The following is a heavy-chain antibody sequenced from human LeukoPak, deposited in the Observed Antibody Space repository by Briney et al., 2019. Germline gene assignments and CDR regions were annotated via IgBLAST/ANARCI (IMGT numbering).Heavy chain of an antibody. CDR2: IYYSGST. CDR1: GGSISSYD. D-gene: IGHD6-19*01. Sequence: SETLSLTCTVSGGSISSYDWSWIRQPPGKGLEWIGYIYYSGSTNYNPSLKSRVTISVDTSKNQFSLKLSSVTAADTAVYYCARDRGSGWYDAFDIWGQGTMVTVSS. V-gene: IGHV4-59*01. CDR3: ARDRGSGWYDAFDI. J-gene: IGHJ3*02.